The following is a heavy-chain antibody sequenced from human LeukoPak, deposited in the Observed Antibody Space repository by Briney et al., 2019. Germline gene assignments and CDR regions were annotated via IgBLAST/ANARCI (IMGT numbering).Heavy chain of an antibody. Sequence: PSETLSLTCAVYGGSFSGYYWGWIRQPPGKGLECIWDINHSGSTNYNPSLKSRVTISVDTSKNQFSLKLSSVTAADTAVYYCARDQSPYYDSSNDAFDIWGQGTMVTVSS. D-gene: IGHD3-22*01. CDR1: GGSFSGYY. V-gene: IGHV4-34*01. CDR3: ARDQSPYYDSSNDAFDI. J-gene: IGHJ3*02. CDR2: INHSGST.